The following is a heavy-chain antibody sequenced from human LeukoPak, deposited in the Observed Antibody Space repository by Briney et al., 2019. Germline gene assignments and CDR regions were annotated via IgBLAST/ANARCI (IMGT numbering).Heavy chain of an antibody. Sequence: GGSLRLSCAASGFTFSKFWMSWVRQAPGKGLEWVANIKEDGSTKHYVDSVKGRFTISRDNAKNSLSLQMNSLRAEDTAVYYCASALRSSPGAFDIWGQGTMVTVSS. CDR2: IKEDGSTK. CDR1: GFTFSKFW. D-gene: IGHD3-16*02. CDR3: ASALRSSPGAFDI. V-gene: IGHV3-7*01. J-gene: IGHJ3*02.